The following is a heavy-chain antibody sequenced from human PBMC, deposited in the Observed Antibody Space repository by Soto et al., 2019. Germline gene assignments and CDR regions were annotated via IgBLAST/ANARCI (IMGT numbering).Heavy chain of an antibody. V-gene: IGHV4-59*01. J-gene: IGHJ4*02. D-gene: IGHD5-18*01. CDR2: ISYIGTT. Sequence: SETLSLTCTVSGGSISNYYWSWIRQSPGKGLEWIGYISYIGTTNYNPSLKSRVTISVDTSKNQFSLRLTSVTAADTAVYYCVRGGGGYGYGMIDYWGQGTPVTVSS. CDR1: GGSISNYY. CDR3: VRGGGGYGYGMIDY.